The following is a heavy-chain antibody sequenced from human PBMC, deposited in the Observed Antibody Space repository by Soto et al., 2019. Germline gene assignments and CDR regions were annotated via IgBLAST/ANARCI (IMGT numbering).Heavy chain of an antibody. Sequence: QVPLVESGGGLVRPGGSLRLSCAASGFTFSVYYMSWIRQAPGKGLEWVSHISGSGNTIYYADSVKGRFSISRDNAERSLYLQMNRLRGEDTAVYYCARDGGRGWDLDNWGQGTLVAVSS. V-gene: IGHV3-11*01. CDR2: ISGSGNTI. CDR1: GFTFSVYY. CDR3: ARDGGRGWDLDN. J-gene: IGHJ4*02. D-gene: IGHD6-19*01.